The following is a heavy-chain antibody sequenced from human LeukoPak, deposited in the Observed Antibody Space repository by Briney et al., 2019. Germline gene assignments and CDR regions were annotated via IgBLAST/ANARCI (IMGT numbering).Heavy chain of an antibody. CDR2: ISYDGSNK. D-gene: IGHD2-2*01. CDR1: GFTFSSYA. J-gene: IGHJ4*02. CDR3: AKATIVVVPAAPFDY. V-gene: IGHV3-30-3*01. Sequence: GGSLRVSCAASGFTFSSYAMHWVCQAPGKGVEWVAVISYDGSNKYYADSVKGRFTISRDNSKNTLYLQMNSLRAEDTAVYYCAKATIVVVPAAPFDYWGQGTLVTVSS.